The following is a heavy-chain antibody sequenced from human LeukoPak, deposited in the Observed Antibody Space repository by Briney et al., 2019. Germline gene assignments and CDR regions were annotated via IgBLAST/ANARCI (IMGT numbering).Heavy chain of an antibody. V-gene: IGHV1-8*01. J-gene: IGHJ6*02. CDR3: ARAKEGTMVRGVIMPYYYYGMDV. CDR2: MNPNSGNT. Sequence: SVRVSCKASGYTFTSYDINWVRQATGQGLEWMGWMNPNSGNTGYAQKVQGRVTMTRATSTSTAYMEMRSMRSDDTAVYYCARAKEGTMVRGVIMPYYYYGMDVWGQGNTVTVCS. CDR1: GYTFTSYD. D-gene: IGHD3-10*01.